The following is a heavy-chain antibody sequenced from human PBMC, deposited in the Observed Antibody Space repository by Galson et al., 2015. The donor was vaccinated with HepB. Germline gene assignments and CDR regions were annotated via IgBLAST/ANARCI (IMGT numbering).Heavy chain of an antibody. J-gene: IGHJ4*02. V-gene: IGHV3-21*01. D-gene: IGHD2-21*01. Sequence: SLRLSCAASGFTFSRYGMHWVRQAPGKGLEWVASISSGSSYIYYADSVKGRFTISRDNTKNSVSLQMNSLRAEDTAVYYCARESHCGGYICYFDYWGQGTLVTVSS. CDR1: GFTFSRYG. CDR2: ISSGSSYI. CDR3: ARESHCGGYICYFDY.